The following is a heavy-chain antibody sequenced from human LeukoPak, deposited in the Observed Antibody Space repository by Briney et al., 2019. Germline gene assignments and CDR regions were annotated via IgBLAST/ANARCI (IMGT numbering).Heavy chain of an antibody. Sequence: GGSLRLSCAASGFTFSSYAMHWVRRAPGKGLEWVAVISYDGSNKYYADSVKGRFTISRDNSKNTLYLQMNSLRAEDTAVYYCAREMEAAAGIYVDYWGQGTLVTVSS. V-gene: IGHV3-30-3*01. D-gene: IGHD6-13*01. J-gene: IGHJ4*02. CDR1: GFTFSSYA. CDR3: AREMEAAAGIYVDY. CDR2: ISYDGSNK.